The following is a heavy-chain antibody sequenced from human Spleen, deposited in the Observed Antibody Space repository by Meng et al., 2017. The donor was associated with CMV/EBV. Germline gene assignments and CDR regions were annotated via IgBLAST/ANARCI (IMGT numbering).Heavy chain of an antibody. D-gene: IGHD3-22*01. J-gene: IGHJ4*02. CDR1: GFTFSRYA. CDR3: AKDTYYDSTGYYWDF. CDR2: ISGDGATA. Sequence: GESLKISCTASGFTFSRYAMSWVRQAPGKGLEWVSGISGDGATAYYADSVKGRFTISRDKSKNTLYLQMNSLRAADRAVYYCAKDTYYDSTGYYWDFWGQGTLVTVSS. V-gene: IGHV3-23*01.